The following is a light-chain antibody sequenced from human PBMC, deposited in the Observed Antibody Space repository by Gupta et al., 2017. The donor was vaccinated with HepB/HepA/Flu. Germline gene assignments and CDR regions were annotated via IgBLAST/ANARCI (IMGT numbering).Light chain of an antibody. CDR2: DVS. CDR1: HNISNY. CDR3: QHYETPIS. Sequence: DIQMTQSLSSMSVSEGDRVIITCQASHNISNYLNWYQQKPGKPPKLMIYDVSNLEQGVPSRFSGSGSVTNFIFTIPVLQSEDIATYYCQHYETPISFGHGTRLEI. J-gene: IGKJ5*01. V-gene: IGKV1-33*01.